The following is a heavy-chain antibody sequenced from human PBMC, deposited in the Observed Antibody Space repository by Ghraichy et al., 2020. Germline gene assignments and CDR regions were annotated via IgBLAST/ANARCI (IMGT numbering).Heavy chain of an antibody. J-gene: IGHJ4*02. CDR1: GFTFSRYW. D-gene: IGHD1-26*01. CDR2: IKQDGSEK. CDR3: ARDSDSDY. Sequence: GGPLRLSCAASGFTFSRYWMTWVRQAPGKGLEWVANIKQDGSEKYYVDSVKGRFTISRDNAKNSLYLQMNSLRVEDTAVYYCARDSDSDYWGQGTLVTVSS. V-gene: IGHV3-7*03.